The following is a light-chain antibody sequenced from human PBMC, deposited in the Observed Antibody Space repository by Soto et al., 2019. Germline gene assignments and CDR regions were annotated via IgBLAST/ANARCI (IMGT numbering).Light chain of an antibody. J-gene: IGKJ4*01. CDR3: QQYYSTPLT. Sequence: DIVMTQSPDSLAVSLGERATINCKSSQSVLYSSNNKNYLAWYQQKPGQPPKLLIYWASTRESGVPDRFSGSGSGTDFTLNISSLQAEDVAVYYCQQYYSTPLTFGGGTNVEIK. CDR2: WAS. CDR1: QSVLYSSNNKNY. V-gene: IGKV4-1*01.